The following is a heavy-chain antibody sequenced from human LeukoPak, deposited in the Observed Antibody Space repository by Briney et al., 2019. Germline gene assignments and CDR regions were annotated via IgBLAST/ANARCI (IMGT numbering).Heavy chain of an antibody. CDR2: ISYSGNT. CDR3: ARGVGSGYTDY. D-gene: IGHD3-22*01. J-gene: IGHJ4*02. Sequence: PSETLSLTCSVSDDSITMYYWTWIRQPPGKGLEWIGFISYSGNTNYNPSLKSRVTISLDTSKNQFSLKLISVTAADTAVYYCARGVGSGYTDYWGQGALVTVSS. CDR1: DDSITMYY. V-gene: IGHV4-59*01.